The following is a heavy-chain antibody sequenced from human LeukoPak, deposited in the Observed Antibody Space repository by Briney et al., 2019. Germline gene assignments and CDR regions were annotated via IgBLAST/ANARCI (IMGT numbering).Heavy chain of an antibody. CDR3: AKTGSDDYGEYFDY. J-gene: IGHJ4*02. D-gene: IGHD4-17*01. CDR2: LNWDGSRT. Sequence: GGSLRLSCVGSGFTFEDYAIHWVRQPPRKGLEWVSLLNWDGSRTYYADSVKGRFTISRDNNKNSLFLQMNNLRPEDTALYYCAKTGSDDYGEYFDYWGRGTLVTVSS. V-gene: IGHV3-43D*03. CDR1: GFTFEDYA.